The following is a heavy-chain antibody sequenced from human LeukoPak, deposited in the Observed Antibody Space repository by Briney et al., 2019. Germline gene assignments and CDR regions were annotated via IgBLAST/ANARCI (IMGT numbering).Heavy chain of an antibody. CDR2: ISSNGGST. Sequence: EAGGSLRLSCSASGFTFSSYAMHWVRHAPGKGLEDVSAISSNGGSTYYADSVKGRFTISRDNSKNTLYLQMSSLRAEDTAVYYCVKNRIQLSEGRAYYFDYWGQGTLVTVSS. CDR1: GFTFSSYA. V-gene: IGHV3-64D*06. D-gene: IGHD5-18*01. CDR3: VKNRIQLSEGRAYYFDY. J-gene: IGHJ4*02.